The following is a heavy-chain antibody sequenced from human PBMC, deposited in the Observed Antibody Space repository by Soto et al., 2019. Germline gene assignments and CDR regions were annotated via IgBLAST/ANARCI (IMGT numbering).Heavy chain of an antibody. Sequence: EVQLLESGGGLVQPGGSLRLSCAASGFTFSSYAMSWVRQAPGKGLEWVSAISGSGCSTYYADSVQGRFTISRVNSKNTLYLQMTSLIAEDTAVYYCAKGSSQDYSNPYYYYYYMDVWGKGTTVTVSS. V-gene: IGHV3-23*01. CDR1: GFTFSSYA. J-gene: IGHJ6*03. CDR2: ISGSGCST. D-gene: IGHD4-4*01. CDR3: AKGSSQDYSNPYYYYYYMDV.